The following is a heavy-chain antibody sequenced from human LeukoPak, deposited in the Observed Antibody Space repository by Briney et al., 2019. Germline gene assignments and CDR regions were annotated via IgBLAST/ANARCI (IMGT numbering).Heavy chain of an antibody. CDR2: IWYDGSNK. CDR3: ASLDGDYGLDY. D-gene: IGHD4-17*01. V-gene: IGHV3-33*08. CDR1: GFTFSSYG. J-gene: IGHJ4*02. Sequence: GGSLRLSCAASGFTFSSYGMHWVRQAPGKGLEWVAVIWYDGSNKYYADSVKGRFTISRDNSKNTLYLQMNSLRAEDTAVYYCASLDGDYGLDYWGRGTLVTVSS.